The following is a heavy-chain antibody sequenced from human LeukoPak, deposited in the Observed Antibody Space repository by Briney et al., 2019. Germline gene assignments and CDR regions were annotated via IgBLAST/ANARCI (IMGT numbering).Heavy chain of an antibody. J-gene: IGHJ4*02. D-gene: IGHD2-15*01. CDR1: GFTFSSYW. Sequence: PAGSLRLSCAASGFTFSSYWMSWVRQAPGKGLEWVANIKQDGSEKYYVDSVKGRFTISRDNAKNSLYLQMNSLRAEDTAVYYCARPLGYCSGGSCFAFDYWGQGTLVTVSS. CDR3: ARPLGYCSGGSCFAFDY. V-gene: IGHV3-7*01. CDR2: IKQDGSEK.